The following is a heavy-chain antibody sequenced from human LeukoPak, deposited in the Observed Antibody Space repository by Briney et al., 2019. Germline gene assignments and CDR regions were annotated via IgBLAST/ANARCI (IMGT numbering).Heavy chain of an antibody. Sequence: SGGSLRLSCAASGFTVSSNYMSWVRQAPGKGLEWVSVIYSGGSTYYADSVKGRFTISRDNSKNTLYLQMGSLRAEDMAVYYCARDSRSRITGTTPDAFDIWGQGTMVTVSS. V-gene: IGHV3-53*05. CDR3: ARDSRSRITGTTPDAFDI. CDR2: IYSGGST. CDR1: GFTVSSNY. D-gene: IGHD1-7*01. J-gene: IGHJ3*02.